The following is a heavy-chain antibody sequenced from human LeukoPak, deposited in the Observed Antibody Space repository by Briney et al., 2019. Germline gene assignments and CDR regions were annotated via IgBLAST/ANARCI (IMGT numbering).Heavy chain of an antibody. J-gene: IGHJ3*02. CDR2: IIPIFGTA. CDR1: GGTFSSYA. D-gene: IGHD3-10*01. CDR3: ARRITYAFDI. Sequence: ASVKVSCKASGGTFSSYAISWVRQAPGQGLEWMGGIIPIFGTANYAQKFQGRFTITTDESTSTAYMELSSLRSEDTAVYYCARRITYAFDIWGQGTMVTVSS. V-gene: IGHV1-69*05.